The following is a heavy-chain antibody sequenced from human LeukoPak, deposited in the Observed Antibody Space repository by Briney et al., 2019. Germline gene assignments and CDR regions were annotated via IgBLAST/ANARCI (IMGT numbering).Heavy chain of an antibody. CDR1: GFTFDGYA. Sequence: PGGSLRLSCAASGFTFDGYAMHWVRQAPGKGLEWVSLISGDGGSTYYADSVKGRFTISTDNSKNSLYLQMNSLKTEDTALYYCAIDRTQQLVLGWFDPWGQGTLVTASS. J-gene: IGHJ5*02. V-gene: IGHV3-43*02. CDR2: ISGDGGST. D-gene: IGHD6-13*01. CDR3: AIDRTQQLVLGWFDP.